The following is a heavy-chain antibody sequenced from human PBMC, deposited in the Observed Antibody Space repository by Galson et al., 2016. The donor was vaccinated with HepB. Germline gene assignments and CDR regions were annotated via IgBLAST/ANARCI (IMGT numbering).Heavy chain of an antibody. CDR3: ASPSSGWYGGAFDI. Sequence: SGYTFTTYGINWVRQAPVQGLEWMGWITTYNDNTNSAQKFQGRVTMTTDTSTSTAYMELRSLRSADTAFSCCASPSSGWYGGAFDIWGQGTMVTVST. CDR1: GYTFTTYG. V-gene: IGHV1-18*01. D-gene: IGHD6-19*01. CDR2: ITTYNDNT. J-gene: IGHJ3*02.